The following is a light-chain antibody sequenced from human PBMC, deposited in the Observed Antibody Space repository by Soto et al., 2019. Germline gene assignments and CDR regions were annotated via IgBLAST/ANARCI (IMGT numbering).Light chain of an antibody. CDR2: DVT. Sequence: QSVLTQPASVSGSPGQSITLSCTGTSSDVGGYKFVSWHQQHPGKGPKLIIYDVTNRPSGVSSRFSGSKSGNTASLTISGLQAEDEADYYCSSYTSSSTLVFGGGTKVTVL. CDR3: SSYTSSSTLV. CDR1: SSDVGGYKF. J-gene: IGLJ2*01. V-gene: IGLV2-14*03.